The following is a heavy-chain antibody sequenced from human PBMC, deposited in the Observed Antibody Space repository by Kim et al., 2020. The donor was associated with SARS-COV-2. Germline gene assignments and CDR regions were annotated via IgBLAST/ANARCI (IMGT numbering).Heavy chain of an antibody. CDR3: ARGFSYAFEY. Sequence: WNSDYEVSVRGRLTINPDTSKNQFSLHLKSVTPEDTAVYYCARGFSYAFEYWGQGTLVTVSS. J-gene: IGHJ4*02. CDR2: WNS. V-gene: IGHV6-1*01. D-gene: IGHD5-18*01.